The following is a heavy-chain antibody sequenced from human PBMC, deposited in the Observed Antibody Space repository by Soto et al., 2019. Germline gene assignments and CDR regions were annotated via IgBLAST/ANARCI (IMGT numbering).Heavy chain of an antibody. CDR1: GASIAGGSYY. V-gene: IGHV4-30-4*01. D-gene: IGHD5-12*01. J-gene: IGHJ5*02. Sequence: QVQLRESGPGLVKPSQTLLLTCSVSGASIAGGSYYWSWLRQPPGKGPEWIGYIPSRGRPSYHPSLASRSTISSDTSKNQLSLQLTSVTAADTAVYYCARDQYSGYDFALWGQGTLVTVSS. CDR3: ARDQYSGYDFAL. CDR2: IPSRGRP.